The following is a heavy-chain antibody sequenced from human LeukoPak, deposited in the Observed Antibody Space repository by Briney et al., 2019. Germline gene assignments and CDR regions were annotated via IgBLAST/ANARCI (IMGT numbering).Heavy chain of an antibody. D-gene: IGHD1-7*01. J-gene: IGHJ4*02. V-gene: IGHV4-39*01. Sequence: SETLSLTCTVSGGSISSSSYYWGWIRQPPGKGLEWIGSIYYSGSTYYNPSLKSRVTISVDTSKNQFSLKLSSVTAADTAVYYCARQGMLSGTTFYLDYWGQGTLVTVSS. CDR1: GGSISSSSYY. CDR3: ARQGMLSGTTFYLDY. CDR2: IYYSGST.